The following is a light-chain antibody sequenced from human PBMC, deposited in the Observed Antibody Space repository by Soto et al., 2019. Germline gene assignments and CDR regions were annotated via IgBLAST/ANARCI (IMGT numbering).Light chain of an antibody. CDR3: QNYNTWTPEVT. CDR1: QSVRNN. V-gene: IGKV3-15*01. CDR2: GAS. Sequence: EIVMTQSPATLSVSPGERATLSCRVSQSVRNNLAWYQQKPGQAPRLLIAGASTRATGIPARFSGSGSGTEFTLTISRLQSEDFAVYYCQNYNTWTPEVTFGPGTKVDIK. J-gene: IGKJ3*01.